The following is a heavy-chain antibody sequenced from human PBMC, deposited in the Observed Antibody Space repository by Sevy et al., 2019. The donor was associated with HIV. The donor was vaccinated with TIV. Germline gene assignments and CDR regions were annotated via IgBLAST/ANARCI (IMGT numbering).Heavy chain of an antibody. D-gene: IGHD1-1*01. CDR2: IKQDGSEK. Sequence: GGSLRLSCAASGFTFSSYWMSWVRQAPGKGLEWVANIKQDGSEKYYVDSVKGRFTISRDNAKNSLYLQMNSLRAEDTAVYYCARDERVRGPNCFDPWGQGTLVTVSS. V-gene: IGHV3-7*01. CDR3: ARDERVRGPNCFDP. CDR1: GFTFSSYW. J-gene: IGHJ5*02.